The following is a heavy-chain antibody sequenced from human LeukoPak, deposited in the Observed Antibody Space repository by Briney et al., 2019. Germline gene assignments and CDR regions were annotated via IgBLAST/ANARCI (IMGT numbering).Heavy chain of an antibody. V-gene: IGHV3-30*18. D-gene: IGHD2-2*01. CDR1: VFTFRSYC. J-gene: IGHJ4*02. Sequence: GRALRLSCVASVFTFRSYCMHGVRQAPCKELEWVALISYDGSNKYYADSVKGRFTISRDNSKNTLYLQMNSLRAEDTAVYYCAKYMALGYCSSTSCYGNFDYWGQGTLVTVSS. CDR3: AKYMALGYCSSTSCYGNFDY. CDR2: ISYDGSNK.